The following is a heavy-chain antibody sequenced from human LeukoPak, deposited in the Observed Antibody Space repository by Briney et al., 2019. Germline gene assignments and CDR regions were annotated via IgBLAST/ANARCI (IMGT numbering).Heavy chain of an antibody. CDR1: GFTFSSYP. D-gene: IGHD3-22*01. Sequence: GGPLRLSCTASGFTFSSYPMSWLRHAPGKGLEWVGRIKNKTDGRTTDYAAPAKGRFTISSNDSKNTPYQQMNSLKTEHTSPYYCTTDIQGTYYYDSSGYSLWGEGTLVTVSS. J-gene: IGHJ4*02. CDR3: TTDIQGTYYYDSSGYSL. V-gene: IGHV3-15*01. CDR2: IKNKTDGRTT.